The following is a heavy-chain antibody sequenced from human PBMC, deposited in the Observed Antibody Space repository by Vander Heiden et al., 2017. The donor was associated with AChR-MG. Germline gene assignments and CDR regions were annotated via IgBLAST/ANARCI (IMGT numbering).Heavy chain of an antibody. Sequence: QITLRESGPTLVKPTQTLTLTCTFSGFSLGTSGVAVGWIRQPPGKALEWLALIYWDGDKRSSPSLNSRLTITKGASRNSVVLTVTNVDPVDSGTYYCVRLKDDSGDSWNDWGDYFDYWGQGALVTVSS. V-gene: IGHV2-5*04. J-gene: IGHJ4*02. CDR3: VRLKDDSGDSWNDWGDYFDY. CDR1: GFSLGTSGVA. D-gene: IGHD1-1*01. CDR2: IYWDGDK.